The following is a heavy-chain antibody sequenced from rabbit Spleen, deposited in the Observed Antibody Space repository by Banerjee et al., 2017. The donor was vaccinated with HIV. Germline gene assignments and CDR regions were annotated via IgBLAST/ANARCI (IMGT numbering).Heavy chain of an antibody. J-gene: IGHJ4*01. CDR2: IEPIFGTT. CDR3: ASNHPYASGSGDDFLFDL. Sequence: QEHLKESGGGLVQPEGSLTLTCTASGFSFNSGYDMCWVRQAPGKGLEWIGLIEPIFGTTYYADWVNGRFTISSHNAQNTLYLQMKSLTAADTATYFCASNHPYASGSGDDFLFDLWGQGTLVTVS. D-gene: IGHD1-1*01. V-gene: IGHV1S43*01. CDR1: GFSFNSGYD.